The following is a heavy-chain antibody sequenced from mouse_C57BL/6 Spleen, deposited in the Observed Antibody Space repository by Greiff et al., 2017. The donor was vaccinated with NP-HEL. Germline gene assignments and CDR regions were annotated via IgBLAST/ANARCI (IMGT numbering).Heavy chain of an antibody. J-gene: IGHJ1*03. D-gene: IGHD3-1*01. Sequence: EVNLVESGGGLVKPGGSLKLSCAASGFTFSSYTMSWVRQTPEKRLEWVATISGGGGNTYYPDSVKGRFTISRDNAKNTLYLQMSSLRSEDTALYYCASPSGNWYFDVWGTGTTVTVSS. V-gene: IGHV5-9*01. CDR1: GFTFSSYT. CDR2: ISGGGGNT. CDR3: ASPSGNWYFDV.